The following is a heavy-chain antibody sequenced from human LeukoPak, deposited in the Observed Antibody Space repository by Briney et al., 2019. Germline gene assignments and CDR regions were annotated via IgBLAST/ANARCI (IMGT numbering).Heavy chain of an antibody. CDR3: AEARNYYDSSDYYYEGDAFDI. CDR2: IFHSGST. D-gene: IGHD3-22*01. V-gene: IGHV4-4*07. CDR1: GGSISGYY. J-gene: IGHJ3*02. Sequence: SETLSLTCTVSGGSISGYYWNWIRQPAGKGLEWIGRIFHSGSTNYNPSLNSRVTMSVDTSKNQFSLKLSSVTAADTAVYFCAEARNYYDSSDYYYEGDAFDIWGQGTMVTVSS.